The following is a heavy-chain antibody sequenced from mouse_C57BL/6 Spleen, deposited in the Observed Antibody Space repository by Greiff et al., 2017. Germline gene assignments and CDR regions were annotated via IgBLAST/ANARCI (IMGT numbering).Heavy chain of an antibody. J-gene: IGHJ2*01. D-gene: IGHD1-1*01. CDR1: GYTFTSYW. V-gene: IGHV1-55*01. Sequence: QVQLQQPGAELVKPGASVKMSCKASGYTFTSYWITWVKQRPGQGLEWIGDIYPGSGSTNYNEKFKSKATLTVDQSSSTAYMQLSSLTSEDAAVYYCARNYGGDYFDYWGQGTTLTVYS. CDR2: IYPGSGST. CDR3: ARNYGGDYFDY.